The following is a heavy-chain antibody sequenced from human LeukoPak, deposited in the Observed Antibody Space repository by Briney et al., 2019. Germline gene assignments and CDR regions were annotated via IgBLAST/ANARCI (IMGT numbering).Heavy chain of an antibody. D-gene: IGHD5-18*01. CDR2: MNPNSGNT. CDR3: ARRRTQYSYGHFDY. J-gene: IGHJ4*02. Sequence: GASVKVSCKASGYTFTSYDINWVRQATGQGLEWMGWMNPNSGNTGYAQKFQGRVTITRNTSISTAYMELSSLRSEDTAVYYCARRRTQYSYGHFDYWGQGTLVTVSS. CDR1: GYTFTSYD. V-gene: IGHV1-8*01.